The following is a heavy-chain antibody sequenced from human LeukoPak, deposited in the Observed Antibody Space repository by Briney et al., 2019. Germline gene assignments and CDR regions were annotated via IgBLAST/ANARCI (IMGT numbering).Heavy chain of an antibody. CDR3: ARVFGYSYGGGFFDY. D-gene: IGHD5-18*01. J-gene: IGHJ4*02. V-gene: IGHV4-4*07. Sequence: SETLSLTCTVSGGSISNYYWSWIRQPAGKGLEWIGRIYSSGSTDYNPSPKSRVTMSVDTSKNQFSLKLSSVTAADTAVYYCARVFGYSYGGGFFDYWGQGTLVTVSS. CDR1: GGSISNYY. CDR2: IYSSGST.